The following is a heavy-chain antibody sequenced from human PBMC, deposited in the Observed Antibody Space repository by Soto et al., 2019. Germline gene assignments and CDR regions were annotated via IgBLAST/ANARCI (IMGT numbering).Heavy chain of an antibody. Sequence: PGGSLRLSCAVSGFICSSYDMSWVRQAPWKGLEWVSTILVGGSTHYEDSVKGRFTISRDTSKNTVYLQMNSLTAGDTAMYYCARATATGGGAFEICAQGTMVTVSS. J-gene: IGHJ3*02. CDR3: ARATATGGGAFEI. D-gene: IGHD2-8*02. CDR1: GFICSSYD. V-gene: IGHV3-23*01. CDR2: ILVGGST.